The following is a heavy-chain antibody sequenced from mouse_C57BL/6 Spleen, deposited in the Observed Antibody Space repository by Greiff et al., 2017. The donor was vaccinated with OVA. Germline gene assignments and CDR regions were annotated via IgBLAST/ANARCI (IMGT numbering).Heavy chain of an antibody. CDR2: IDPNSGGT. CDR1: GYTFTSYW. D-gene: IGHD1-1*01. V-gene: IGHV1-72*01. J-gene: IGHJ1*03. CDR3: ARNYGRSYWYFDV. Sequence: VQLQQPGAELVKPGASVKLSCKASGYTFTSYWMHWVKQRPGRGLEWIGRIDPNSGGTKYNEKFKSKATLTVDKPSSTAYMQLSSLTCEDSAVYDCARNYGRSYWYFDVWGTGTTVTVSA.